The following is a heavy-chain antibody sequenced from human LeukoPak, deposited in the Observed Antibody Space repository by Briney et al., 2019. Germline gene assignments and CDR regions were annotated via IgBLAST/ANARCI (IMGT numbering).Heavy chain of an antibody. CDR2: IGGGDT. D-gene: IGHD1-26*01. CDR3: AKDGQSFNSMWDYLDS. V-gene: IGHV3-23*01. CDR1: GFDFSTYA. J-gene: IGHJ4*02. Sequence: AGGSLRLSCAASGFDFSTYAMSWVRQAPGKGLEWVSGIGGGDTHYADSVKGRFTISRDNSKSTVELHMSSPRVEDTAVYYCAKDGQSFNSMWDYLDSWGRGTLVTVSS.